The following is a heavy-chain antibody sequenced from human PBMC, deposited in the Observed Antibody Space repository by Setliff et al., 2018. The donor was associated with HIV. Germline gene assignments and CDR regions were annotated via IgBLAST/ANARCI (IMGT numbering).Heavy chain of an antibody. CDR3: TASYANIRGVIVY. D-gene: IGHD3-10*01. J-gene: IGHJ4*02. CDR2: IKSNTVGGTT. V-gene: IGHV3-15*01. CDR1: GFTFNSAW. Sequence: GGSLRLSCAASGFTFNSAWMNWVRQAPGKGLEWVGRIKSNTVGGTTDYNTPVKGRFIISRDDSKNLVYLLMNNLKTEDTAIYYCTASYANIRGVIVYWGQGTLVTVSS.